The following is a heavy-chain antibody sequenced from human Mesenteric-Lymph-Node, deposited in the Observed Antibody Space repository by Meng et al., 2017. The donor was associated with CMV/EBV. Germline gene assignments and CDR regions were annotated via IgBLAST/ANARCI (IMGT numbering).Heavy chain of an antibody. Sequence: ASVKVSCKASGYTFTSYGISWVRQAPGQGLEWMGWINPNSGGTNYAQKFQGRVTMTRDTSISTAYMELSRLRSDDTAVYYCARERLAAAGGDYYYGMDVWGQGTTVTVSS. CDR2: INPNSGGT. J-gene: IGHJ6*02. CDR1: GYTFTSYG. D-gene: IGHD6-13*01. V-gene: IGHV1-2*02. CDR3: ARERLAAAGGDYYYGMDV.